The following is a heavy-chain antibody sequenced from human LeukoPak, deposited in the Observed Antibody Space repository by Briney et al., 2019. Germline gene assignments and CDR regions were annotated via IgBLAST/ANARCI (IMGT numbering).Heavy chain of an antibody. Sequence: GGSLRLSCAASGFTFSSYRMSWVRQAPGKGLEWVANIKQDGSEKYYVDSVKGRFTISRDNAKNSLYLQMNSLRAEDTAVYYCARELRRWDPNDYWGQGTLVTVSS. D-gene: IGHD5-12*01. CDR1: GFTFSSYR. CDR2: IKQDGSEK. V-gene: IGHV3-7*01. CDR3: ARELRRWDPNDY. J-gene: IGHJ4*02.